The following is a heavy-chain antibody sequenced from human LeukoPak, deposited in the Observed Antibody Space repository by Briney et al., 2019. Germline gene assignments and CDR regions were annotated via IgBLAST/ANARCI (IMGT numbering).Heavy chain of an antibody. Sequence: GGPLRLSCAASGFTFSSYDMSWVRQAPGKGLEWVSRISGRGGSTYCADSVKGRFTISRDNSKNTLYLQMNRLRAENTAVYYCAKYDSGYLDCWGQGTRVTVSS. J-gene: IGHJ4*02. V-gene: IGHV3-23*01. D-gene: IGHD3-16*01. CDR1: GFTFSSYD. CDR2: ISGRGGST. CDR3: AKYDSGYLDC.